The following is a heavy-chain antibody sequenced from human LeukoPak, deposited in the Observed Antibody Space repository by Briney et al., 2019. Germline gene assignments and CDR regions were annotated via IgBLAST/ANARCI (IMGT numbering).Heavy chain of an antibody. V-gene: IGHV4-59*08. CDR3: ARRYYYGSGSYYSGWFDP. Sequence: ASETLSLTCTVSGGSISSYYWSWIRQPPGKGLEWIGYIYYSGSTNYNPSLKSRVTISVDTSKNQFSLKLSSVTAADTAVYYCARRYYYGSGSYYSGWFDPWGQGTLVTVSS. CDR1: GGSISSYY. CDR2: IYYSGST. D-gene: IGHD3-10*01. J-gene: IGHJ5*02.